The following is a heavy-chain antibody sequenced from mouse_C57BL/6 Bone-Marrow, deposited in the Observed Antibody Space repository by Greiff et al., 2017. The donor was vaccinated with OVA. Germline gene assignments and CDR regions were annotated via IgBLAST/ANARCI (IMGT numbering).Heavy chain of an antibody. CDR1: GYTFTSYW. CDR3: ARTFYYYAMDY. J-gene: IGHJ4*01. CDR2: IYPGSGST. V-gene: IGHV1-55*01. Sequence: QVQLQQPGAELVKPGASVKMSCKASGYTFTSYWITWVKQRPGQGLEWIGDIYPGSGSTNYNEKFKSKATLTVDTSSSTAYLQLSSLTSEDSAVYYCARTFYYYAMDYWGQGTSVTVSS.